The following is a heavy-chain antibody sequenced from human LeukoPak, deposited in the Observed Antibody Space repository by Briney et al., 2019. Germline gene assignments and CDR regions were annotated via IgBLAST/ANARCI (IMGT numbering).Heavy chain of an antibody. V-gene: IGHV4-39*01. CDR1: GGSISSYY. D-gene: IGHD1-1*01. CDR2: VYFSGST. Sequence: SETLSLTCTVSGGSISSYYWGWIRQSPGKGLEWIGTVYFSGSTYYNPSLQSRITISVDTSKRQFSLEMNSVTAADTAVYYCARQLEGKVVISLDGFDVWGQGTMVTVSS. CDR3: ARQLEGKVVISLDGFDV. J-gene: IGHJ3*01.